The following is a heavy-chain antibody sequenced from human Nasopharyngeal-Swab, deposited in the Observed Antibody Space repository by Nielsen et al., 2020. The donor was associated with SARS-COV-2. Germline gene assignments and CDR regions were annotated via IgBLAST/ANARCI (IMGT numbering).Heavy chain of an antibody. Sequence: SETLSLTCTVSGGSISSYYWSWIRQPPGKGLEWIGYIYYSGSTYYNPSLKSRVTISVDTSKNQFSLKLSSVTAADTAVYYCARLIPSITMIVVVITNPGAFDIWGQGTMVTVSS. CDR2: IYYSGST. CDR3: ARLIPSITMIVVVITNPGAFDI. CDR1: GGSISSYY. V-gene: IGHV4-59*08. D-gene: IGHD3-22*01. J-gene: IGHJ3*02.